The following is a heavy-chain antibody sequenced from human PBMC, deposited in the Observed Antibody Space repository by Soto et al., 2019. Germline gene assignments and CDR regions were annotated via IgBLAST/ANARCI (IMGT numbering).Heavy chain of an antibody. CDR1: GGSISSYY. CDR2: IHYSGST. D-gene: IGHD6-25*01. V-gene: IGHV4-59*01. J-gene: IGHJ5*02. CDR3: ARPHGGSSGWDNWFDP. Sequence: SETVSLTCTVSGGSISSYYWSWIRQPPGKGLEWIGYIHYSGSTNYNPSLKSRVTISVDTSKNQFSLKLNSVTAADTAVYYCARPHGGSSGWDNWFDPWGQGTLVTVSS.